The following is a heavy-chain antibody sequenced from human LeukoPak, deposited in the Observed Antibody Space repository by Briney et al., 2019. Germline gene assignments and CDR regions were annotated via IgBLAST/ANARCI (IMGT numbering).Heavy chain of an antibody. Sequence: GSLRLSCAASGFTFSSYAMSWVRQAPGKGLEWIGEIYHSGSTNYNPSLKSRVTISVDKSKNQFSLKLSSVTAADTAVYYCARWGGYGDSLDYWGQGTLVTVSS. V-gene: IGHV4-4*02. J-gene: IGHJ4*02. CDR1: GFTFSSYAM. CDR3: ARWGGYGDSLDY. CDR2: IYHSGST. D-gene: IGHD3-16*01.